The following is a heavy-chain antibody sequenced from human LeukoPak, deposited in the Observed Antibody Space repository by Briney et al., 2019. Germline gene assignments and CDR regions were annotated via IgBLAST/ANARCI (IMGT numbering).Heavy chain of an antibody. CDR3: ARSSSHNDYGDYGGRFDP. CDR1: GGTFSSYA. V-gene: IGHV1-69*13. CDR2: IIPIFGTA. J-gene: IGHJ5*02. D-gene: IGHD4-17*01. Sequence: GASVKVSCKASGGTFSSYAISWVRQAPGQGLEWRGGIIPIFGTANYAQKFQGRVTITADESTSTAYMELSSLRSEDTAVYYCARSSSHNDYGDYGGRFDPWGQGTLVTVSS.